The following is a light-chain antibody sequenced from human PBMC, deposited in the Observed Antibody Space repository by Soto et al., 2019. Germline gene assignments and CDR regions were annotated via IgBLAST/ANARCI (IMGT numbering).Light chain of an antibody. V-gene: IGKV3-15*01. CDR3: QQSYSTLWT. CDR1: QTVSRH. J-gene: IGKJ1*01. CDR2: SVS. Sequence: EIVMTQSPGTLSVSPGERATLSCRASQTVSRHLAWYQQKPGQAPRLLIYSVSTLESGVPSRFSGSGSGTDFTLTISSLQPEDFGSYYCQQSYSTLWTFGQGTKVEI.